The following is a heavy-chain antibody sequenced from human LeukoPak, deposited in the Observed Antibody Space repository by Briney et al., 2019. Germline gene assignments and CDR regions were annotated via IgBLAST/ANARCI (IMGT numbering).Heavy chain of an antibody. CDR1: GFSLSTSGVG. CDR3: AHSTYCSSTSCPGWFDP. D-gene: IGHD2-2*01. CDR2: IYWNDDK. V-gene: IGHV2-5*01. Sequence: SGPTLVNPTQTLTLTCTFSGFSLSTSGVGVGRIRQPPGKALEWLALIYWNDDKRYSPSLKSRLTITKDTSKNQVVLTMTNMDPVDTATYYCAHSTYCSSTSCPGWFDPWGQGTLVTVSS. J-gene: IGHJ5*02.